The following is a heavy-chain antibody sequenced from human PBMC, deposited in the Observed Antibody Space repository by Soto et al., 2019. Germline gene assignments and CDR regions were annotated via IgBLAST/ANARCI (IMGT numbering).Heavy chain of an antibody. CDR2: IYWDDAQ. CDR3: AHIPNYYQYDWFAP. D-gene: IGHD3-16*01. CDR1: GFSLTTRGVG. V-gene: IGHV2-5*02. J-gene: IGHJ5*02. Sequence: QITLKESGPTLVKPTQTLTLTCTFSGFSLTTRGVGVGWIRQPPGKALECLALIYWDDAQRYSPSLQSRLSITKDTSKNQVVLTMTNVDPVDTATYYCAHIPNYYQYDWFAPWGQGTLFSVSS.